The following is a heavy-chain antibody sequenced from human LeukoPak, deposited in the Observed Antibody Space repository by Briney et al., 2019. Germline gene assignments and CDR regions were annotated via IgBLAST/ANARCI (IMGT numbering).Heavy chain of an antibody. D-gene: IGHD5-18*01. CDR3: AREGELQGNTALDYYYYYGMDV. CDR2: INSDGSST. CDR1: GFTFSSYW. J-gene: IGHJ6*02. Sequence: GGSLRLSCAASGFTFSSYWMHWVRQAPGKGLVWVSRINSDGSSTSYADSVKGRFTISRDNAKNTLYLQMNSLRAEDTAVYYCAREGELQGNTALDYYYYYGMDVWGQGTTVTVSS. V-gene: IGHV3-74*01.